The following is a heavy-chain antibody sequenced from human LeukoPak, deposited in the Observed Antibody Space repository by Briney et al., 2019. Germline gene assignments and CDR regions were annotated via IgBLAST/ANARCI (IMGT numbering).Heavy chain of an antibody. CDR1: GVSISSYY. D-gene: IGHD3-22*01. V-gene: IGHV4-59*01. J-gene: IGHJ4*02. Sequence: PAETLSLTCTVSGVSISSYYWTWIRQPPGKGLEWIGYIYYSGSANYNPSLKSRVTISVDMSKNQFSLKLSSVTAADTAVFYCARVRALSFYDSSGDLYYFDYWGQGTLVTVSS. CDR3: ARVRALSFYDSSGDLYYFDY. CDR2: IYYSGSA.